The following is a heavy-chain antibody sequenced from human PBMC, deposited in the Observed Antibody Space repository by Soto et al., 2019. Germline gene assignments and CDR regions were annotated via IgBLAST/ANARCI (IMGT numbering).Heavy chain of an antibody. CDR2: ITAYNDNT. Sequence: QVQLLQSGAEVKKPGASVKVSCRASGYTFTSYGISWVRQAPGQGLEWMGWITAYNDNTDYAQKFQGRVNLTTDTSTSTAYMELRSLRSDDTAVYYCARSAILVVVGASPGFFHHWGQGTLVTVSS. D-gene: IGHD2-15*01. V-gene: IGHV1-18*01. J-gene: IGHJ1*01. CDR3: ARSAILVVVGASPGFFHH. CDR1: GYTFTSYG.